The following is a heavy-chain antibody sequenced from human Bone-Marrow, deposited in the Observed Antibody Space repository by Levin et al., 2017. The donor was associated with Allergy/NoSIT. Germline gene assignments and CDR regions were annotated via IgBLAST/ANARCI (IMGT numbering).Heavy chain of an antibody. Sequence: SGPTLVKPTQTLTLTCTFSGFSLSTSGMCVSWIRQPPGKALEWLARIDWDDDKYYSTSLKTRLTISKDTSRNQVVLTMTNMDPVDTATYYGARIRVDKWSYDYWGQGTLVTVSS. J-gene: IGHJ4*02. D-gene: IGHD1-26*01. CDR2: IDWDDDK. CDR1: GFSLSTSGMC. V-gene: IGHV2-70*11. CDR3: ARIRVDKWSYDY.